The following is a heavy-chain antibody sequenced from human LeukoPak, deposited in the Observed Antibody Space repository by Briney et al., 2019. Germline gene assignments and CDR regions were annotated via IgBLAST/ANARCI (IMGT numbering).Heavy chain of an antibody. Sequence: ASVKVSCKASGYTFTSYGISWVRQAPGQGLEWMGWISAYNGNTNYAQKLQGRVTMTTDTSTSTAYKELRSLRSDDTAVYYCASSSDYDSSGDFDYWGQGTLVTVSS. CDR1: GYTFTSYG. J-gene: IGHJ4*02. D-gene: IGHD3-22*01. CDR2: ISAYNGNT. V-gene: IGHV1-18*01. CDR3: ASSSDYDSSGDFDY.